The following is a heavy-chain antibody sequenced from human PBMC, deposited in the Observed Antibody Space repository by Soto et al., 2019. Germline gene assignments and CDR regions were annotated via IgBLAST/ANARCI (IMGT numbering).Heavy chain of an antibody. J-gene: IGHJ6*02. V-gene: IGHV1-69*13. D-gene: IGHD6-6*01. CDR2: IIPIFGTA. CDR3: ARADSPIAARLHSYYYGMDV. CDR1: GGTFSSYA. Sequence: SVKVSCKASGGTFSSYAISWVRQAPGQGLEWMGGIIPIFGTANYAQKFQGRVTITADESTSTAYMELSSLRSEDTAVYYCARADSPIAARLHSYYYGMDVWGQGTTVTVSS.